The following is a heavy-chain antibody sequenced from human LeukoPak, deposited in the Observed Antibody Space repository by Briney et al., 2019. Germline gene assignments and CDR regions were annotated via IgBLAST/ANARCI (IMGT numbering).Heavy chain of an antibody. Sequence: GGSLRLSCAASGFTVSSNYMSWVRQAPGKGLEWVSVIYSGGSTYYADSVKGRFTISRDNSKNTLYLQMNSLRAEDTAVYYCARLMDTATVSPRGLWYYYYGMDVWGQGTTVTVSS. CDR3: ARLMDTATVSPRGLWYYYYGMDV. J-gene: IGHJ6*02. CDR1: GFTVSSNY. CDR2: IYSGGST. V-gene: IGHV3-66*02. D-gene: IGHD5-18*01.